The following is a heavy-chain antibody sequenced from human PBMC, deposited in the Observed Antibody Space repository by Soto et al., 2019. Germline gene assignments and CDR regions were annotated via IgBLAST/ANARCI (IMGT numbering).Heavy chain of an antibody. CDR2: IYYSGST. V-gene: IGHV4-31*03. CDR3: ARDLRDTAMVRRAFDI. D-gene: IGHD5-18*01. CDR1: GGSISRGGYY. J-gene: IGHJ3*02. Sequence: SETLSLTCTVSGGSISRGGYYWSWIRQHPGKGLEWIGYIYYSGSTYYNPSLKSRVTISVDTSKNQFSLKLSSVTAADTAVYYCARDLRDTAMVRRAFDIWGQGTMVTVSS.